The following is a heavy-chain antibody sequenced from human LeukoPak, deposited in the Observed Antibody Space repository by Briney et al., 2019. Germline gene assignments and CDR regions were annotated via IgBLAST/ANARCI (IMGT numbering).Heavy chain of an antibody. CDR3: ARDDRVVVPAAIDAFDI. J-gene: IGHJ3*02. Sequence: GGSLRLSCAASGFTFSRFGLHWVRQAPGKGLEWVAFIRDDGSTRYYTDSVKGRFTVSRDNSKNTLYLQMDSLRTEDTAVYYCARDDRVVVPAAIDAFDIWGQGTMVTVSS. V-gene: IGHV3-30*02. CDR2: IRDDGSTR. CDR1: GFTFSRFG. D-gene: IGHD2-2*01.